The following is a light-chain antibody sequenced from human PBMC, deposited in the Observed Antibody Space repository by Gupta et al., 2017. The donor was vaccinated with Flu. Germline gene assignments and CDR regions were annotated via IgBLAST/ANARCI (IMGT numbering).Light chain of an antibody. J-gene: IGKJ1*01. V-gene: IGKV3-20*01. Sequence: EIVLTQSPGTLSVSPGERATLSCRASQSVTSSYLAWYQQRPGQAPRLLIYGASSRATGIPDRFSGSGSGTDFTLTISRLEPDDFAVYYCQQDGSSPSTFGQGTKVEIK. CDR2: GAS. CDR1: QSVTSSY. CDR3: QQDGSSPST.